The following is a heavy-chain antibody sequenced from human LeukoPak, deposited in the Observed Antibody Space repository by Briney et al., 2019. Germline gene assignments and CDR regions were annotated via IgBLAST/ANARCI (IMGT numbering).Heavy chain of an antibody. CDR3: ARSRDGYNIEYYFDY. V-gene: IGHV1-69*06. J-gene: IGHJ4*02. Sequence: GASVKVSCKASGGTFSSYAISWVRQAPGQGLEWMGGIIPIFGTANYAQKFQGRVTITADKSTSTAYMELSSLRSEDTAVYYCARSRDGYNIEYYFDYWGQGTLVTVSS. CDR1: GGTFSSYA. D-gene: IGHD5-24*01. CDR2: IIPIFGTA.